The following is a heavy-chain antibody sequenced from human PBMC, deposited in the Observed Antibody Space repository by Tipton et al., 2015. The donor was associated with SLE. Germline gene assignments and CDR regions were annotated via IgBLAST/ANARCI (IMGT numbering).Heavy chain of an antibody. D-gene: IGHD3-3*01. V-gene: IGHV4-39*02. CDR3: ARVGWQKGIDFWVDY. J-gene: IGHJ4*02. CDR2: IYYGGST. Sequence: TLSLTCTVSGGSITSGSYYWGWIRQPPGKGLEWIGNIYYGGSTYYNPSLKSRVTILVDTPKNHLSLRLSSVTAADTAVYYCARVGWQKGIDFWVDYWGQGTLVTVSS. CDR1: GGSITSGSYY.